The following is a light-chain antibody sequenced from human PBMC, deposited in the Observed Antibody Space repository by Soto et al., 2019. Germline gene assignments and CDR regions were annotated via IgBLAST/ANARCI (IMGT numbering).Light chain of an antibody. Sequence: QSALTQPPSASGTPGQRVTISCSGSSSNIGSNTVNWYQQLPGTAPKLLIYSNNQQPSGVPDRFSGSKSGTSASLAISGLQSEDEADYYCAAWDDSLNGPYVFGTGTKVTVL. CDR2: SNN. CDR1: SSNIGSNT. J-gene: IGLJ1*01. CDR3: AAWDDSLNGPYV. V-gene: IGLV1-44*01.